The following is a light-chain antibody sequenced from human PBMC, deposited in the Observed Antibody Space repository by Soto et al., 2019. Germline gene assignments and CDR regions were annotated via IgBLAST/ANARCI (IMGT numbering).Light chain of an antibody. CDR3: QQYNSLWT. CDR2: KAS. CDR1: QSISSW. Sequence: IQMTQSPSTLSASVGDRVTITCRASQSISSWLAWNQQKPGKAPKLLIYKASSLESGVPSRLRGSGAGTEFSLTISRLQPDDFATYDFQQYNSLWTFGQGTKVEIK. V-gene: IGKV1-5*03. J-gene: IGKJ1*01.